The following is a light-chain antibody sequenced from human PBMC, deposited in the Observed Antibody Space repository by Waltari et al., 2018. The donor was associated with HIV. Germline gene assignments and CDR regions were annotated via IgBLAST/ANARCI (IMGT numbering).Light chain of an antibody. V-gene: IGLV1-44*01. CDR1: TTNIGSST. CDR2: ADA. Sequence: QSALTQPPSASGTPGQRVTIACSGSTTNIGSSTVNWYQQFSRAAPKLLIYADAQRPSGVPDRFSGSKSGTSASLVISGLQSEDEADYYCSTWDDRLNGVVFGGGTRLTVV. CDR3: STWDDRLNGVV. J-gene: IGLJ2*01.